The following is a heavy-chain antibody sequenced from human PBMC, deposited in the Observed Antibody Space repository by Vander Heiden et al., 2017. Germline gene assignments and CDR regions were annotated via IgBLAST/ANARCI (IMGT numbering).Heavy chain of an antibody. CDR1: GFTCVTYS. CDR2: ISYDGSNK. J-gene: IGHJ4*02. Sequence: QVQLVESGGGVVQPGRSLRLPCAASGFTCVTYSMPWVRKGPGKGLEWVAVISYDGSNKYYADSVKGRFTISRDNSKNTLYLQMNSLGAEDTAVYYCAKEGYDSSGNPLPFDYWGQGTLVTVSS. D-gene: IGHD3-22*01. V-gene: IGHV3-30*18. CDR3: AKEGYDSSGNPLPFDY.